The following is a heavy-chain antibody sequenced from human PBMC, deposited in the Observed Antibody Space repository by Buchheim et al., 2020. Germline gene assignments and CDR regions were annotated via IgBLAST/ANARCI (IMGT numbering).Heavy chain of an antibody. J-gene: IGHJ4*02. CDR1: GFTFSSYA. V-gene: IGHV3-23*01. D-gene: IGHD5-18*01. CDR3: AKGRFGYSYGSGGYFDY. CDR2: ISGSGGST. Sequence: EVQLLESGGGLVQPGGSLRLSCAASGFTFSSYAMSWVRQAPGKGLEWVSAISGSGGSTYYADSVKGRFTISSDNSKNTLYLQMNSLRAEDTAVYYCAKGRFGYSYGSGGYFDYWGQGTL.